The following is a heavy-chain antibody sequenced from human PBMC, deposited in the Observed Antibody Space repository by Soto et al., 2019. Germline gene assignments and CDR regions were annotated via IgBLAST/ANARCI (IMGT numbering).Heavy chain of an antibody. V-gene: IGHV4-59*01. CDR2: IYYSGST. CDR1: GGSISSYY. D-gene: IGHD3-16*01. J-gene: IGHJ3*02. Sequence: PSETLSLTCTVSGGSISSYYWAWIRQPPRKGLEWIGYIYYSGSTTYNPSLKSRVTISVDTSKNQFSLKLSPVTAADTAVYYCARVLGGTFGAFDIWGQGTMVTVS. CDR3: ARVLGGTFGAFDI.